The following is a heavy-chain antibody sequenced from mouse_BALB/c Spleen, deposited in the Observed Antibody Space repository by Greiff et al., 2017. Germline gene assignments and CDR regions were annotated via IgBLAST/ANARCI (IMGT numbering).Heavy chain of an antibody. CDR2: INPSTGYT. Sequence: VQLQQSGAELAKPGASVKMSCKASGYTFTSYWMHWVKQRPGQGLEWIGYINPSTGYTEYNQKFKDKATLTADKSSSTAYMQLSSLTSEDSAVYYCAREDYYGSSWGFAYWGQGTLVTVSA. CDR3: AREDYYGSSWGFAY. CDR1: GYTFTSYW. V-gene: IGHV1-7*01. D-gene: IGHD1-1*01. J-gene: IGHJ3*01.